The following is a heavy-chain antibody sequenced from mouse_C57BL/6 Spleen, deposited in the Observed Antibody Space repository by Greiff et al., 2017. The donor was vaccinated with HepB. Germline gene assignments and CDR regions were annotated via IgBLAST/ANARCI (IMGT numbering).Heavy chain of an antibody. CDR1: GFNIKDYY. CDR2: IDPEDGET. D-gene: IGHD1-1*01. CDR3: ASVITTVVAHFDY. Sequence: VQLQQSGAELVKPGASVKLSCTASGFNIKDYYMHWVKQRTEQGLGWIGRIDPEDGETKYAPKFQGKATITADTSSNTAYLQLSSLTSEDTAVYYGASVITTVVAHFDYWGQGTTLTVSS. V-gene: IGHV14-2*01. J-gene: IGHJ2*01.